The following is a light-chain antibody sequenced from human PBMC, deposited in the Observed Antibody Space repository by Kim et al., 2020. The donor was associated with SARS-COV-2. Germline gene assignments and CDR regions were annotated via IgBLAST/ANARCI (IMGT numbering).Light chain of an antibody. Sequence: IQMTQSPSTLSASVGDRVTITCRASQIINSYLAWYQQKPWKAPNLLIYQASSLQIGVPSRFSGSGSGSEFTLTISSLQPDDFATYYCQHYIRFPYTFGQGTKLEI. CDR1: QIINSY. CDR3: QHYIRFPYT. J-gene: IGKJ2*01. V-gene: IGKV1-5*03. CDR2: QAS.